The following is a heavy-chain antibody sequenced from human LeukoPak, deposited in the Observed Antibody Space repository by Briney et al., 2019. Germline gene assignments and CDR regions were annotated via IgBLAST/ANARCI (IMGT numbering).Heavy chain of an antibody. CDR2: IYYSGST. CDR1: GGSISSYY. CDR3: ARVDTMVRGVLN. Sequence: SETPSLTCTVSGGSISSYYRSWIRQPPGKGLEWIGYIYYSGSTNYNPSLKSRVTISVDTSKNQFSLKLSSVTAADTAVYYCARVDTMVRGVLNWGQGTLVTVSS. J-gene: IGHJ4*02. V-gene: IGHV4-59*01. D-gene: IGHD3-10*01.